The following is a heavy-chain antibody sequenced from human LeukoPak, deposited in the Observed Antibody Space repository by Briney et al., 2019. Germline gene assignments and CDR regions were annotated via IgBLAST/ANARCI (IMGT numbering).Heavy chain of an antibody. V-gene: IGHV4-30-2*01. CDR1: GDSISSGTYS. D-gene: IGHD2-21*02. Sequence: SLTLSLTCAVSGDSISSGTYSWTWIRQPPGKGLEWIGFISHSGSTYYNPSLKSRVTISVDTSKNQFSLKLSSVTAADTAVYYCARGESDSYFDYWGQGTLVTVSS. CDR2: ISHSGST. J-gene: IGHJ4*02. CDR3: ARGESDSYFDY.